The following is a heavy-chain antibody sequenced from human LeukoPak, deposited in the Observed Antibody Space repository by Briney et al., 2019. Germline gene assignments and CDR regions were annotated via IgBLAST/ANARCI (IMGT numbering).Heavy chain of an antibody. V-gene: IGHV4-34*01. CDR3: AVGRSY. CDR2: INHSGST. CDR1: GASINIGDYY. Sequence: SETLSLTCAVFGASINIGDYYWSWLRQPPGKGLEWIGEINHSGSTNYNPSLKSRVTISVDTSKNQFSLKLSSVTAADTAVYYCAVGRSYWGQGTLVTVSS. J-gene: IGHJ4*02.